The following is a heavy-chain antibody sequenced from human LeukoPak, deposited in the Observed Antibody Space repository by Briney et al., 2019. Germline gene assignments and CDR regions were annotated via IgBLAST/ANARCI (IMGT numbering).Heavy chain of an antibody. V-gene: IGHV4-38-2*02. CDR3: ARESGDSTHYFDY. Sequence: PSETLSLTCTVSGYSISSGYYWGWIRQPPGKGLEWIGSIYHSGSTYYNPSLKSRVTISVDTSRNQFSLKLSSVTAADTAVYYCARESGDSTHYFDYWGQGTLVTVSS. D-gene: IGHD3-22*01. J-gene: IGHJ4*02. CDR1: GYSISSGYY. CDR2: IYHSGST.